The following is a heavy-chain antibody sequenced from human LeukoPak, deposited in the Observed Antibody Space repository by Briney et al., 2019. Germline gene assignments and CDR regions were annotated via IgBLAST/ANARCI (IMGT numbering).Heavy chain of an antibody. D-gene: IGHD3-3*01. Sequence: GGSLRLSCAASGFAFSSYAMSWVRQAPGKGLEWVSAISGSGGSTYYADSVKGRFTISRDNSENTLYLQMNSLRAEDTAVYYCALHDFWSGYAVDYWGQGTLVTVSS. CDR2: ISGSGGST. CDR3: ALHDFWSGYAVDY. J-gene: IGHJ4*02. V-gene: IGHV3-23*01. CDR1: GFAFSSYA.